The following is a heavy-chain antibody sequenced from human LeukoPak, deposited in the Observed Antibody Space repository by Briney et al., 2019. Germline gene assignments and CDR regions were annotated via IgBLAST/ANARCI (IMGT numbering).Heavy chain of an antibody. CDR3: ARLLRLGRNSFDP. CDR1: GYRFTSYW. D-gene: IGHD6-19*01. J-gene: IGHJ5*02. V-gene: IGHV5-51*01. CDR2: IYPGDSDT. Sequence: GESLKISCKGSGYRFTSYWIGWVRQMPGKGLEWMGTIYPGDSDTRYSPSFQGQVTISADKSINTAYPQWSSLKASDTAIYYCARLLRLGRNSFDPWGQGTLVTVSS.